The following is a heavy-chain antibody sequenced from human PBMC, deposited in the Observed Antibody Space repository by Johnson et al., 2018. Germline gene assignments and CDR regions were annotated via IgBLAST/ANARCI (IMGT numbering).Heavy chain of an antibody. Sequence: QVQLQESGPGLVKPSETLSLTCTVSGGFLGSYYWSWVRQPPGKGLEWIGDIHYTGRTNYNPYFKSRVTISVDTSKNQFPVKLNSVTAADTAVYYCARRTYYYESSYSYDDAFDIWGQGTLVIVFS. V-gene: IGHV4-59*01. CDR3: ARRTYYYESSYSYDDAFDI. D-gene: IGHD3-22*01. J-gene: IGHJ3*02. CDR1: GGFLGSYY. CDR2: IHYTGRT.